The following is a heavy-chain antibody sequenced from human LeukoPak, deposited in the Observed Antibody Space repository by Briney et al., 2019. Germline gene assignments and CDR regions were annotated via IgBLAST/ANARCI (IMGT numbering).Heavy chain of an antibody. D-gene: IGHD4-17*01. CDR2: IYYSGST. Sequence: SETLSLTCTISGGSISSYYWSWIRQPPGKGLEWIGYIYYSGSTNYNPSLKSRVTISVDTSKNQFSLKLSSVTAADTAVYYCARAGGDYVLDYWGQGTLVTVSS. CDR1: GGSISSYY. CDR3: ARAGGDYVLDY. J-gene: IGHJ4*02. V-gene: IGHV4-59*01.